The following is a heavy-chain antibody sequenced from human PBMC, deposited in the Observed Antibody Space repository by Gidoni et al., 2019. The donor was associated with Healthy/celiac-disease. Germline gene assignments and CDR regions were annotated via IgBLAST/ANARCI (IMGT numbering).Heavy chain of an antibody. J-gene: IGHJ6*02. V-gene: IGHV3-21*01. D-gene: IGHD2-15*01. CDR2: ISSSSSYI. CDR1: GFTFSRYS. Sequence: EVQLVESGGGLVKPGGSLRLSCAASGFTFSRYSMNWVRQAPGKGLEWVSSISSSSSYIYYADSVKGRFTISRDNAKNSLYLQMNSLRAEDTAVYYCARDGLGYCSGGSCLPDYYYYGMDVWGQGTTVTVSS. CDR3: ARDGLGYCSGGSCLPDYYYYGMDV.